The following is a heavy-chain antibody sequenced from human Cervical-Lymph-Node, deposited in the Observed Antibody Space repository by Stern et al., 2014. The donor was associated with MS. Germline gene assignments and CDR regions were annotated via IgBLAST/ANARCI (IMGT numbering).Heavy chain of an antibody. D-gene: IGHD6-19*01. V-gene: IGHV3-23*04. CDR1: GFTFSSYA. J-gene: IGHJ4*02. CDR3: AKDSGWSPYYFDY. CDR2: LSGSGGST. Sequence: EDQLVESGGGLVQPGGSLRLSCAASGFTFSSYAMSWVRQAPGKGLEWVSALSGSGGSTYYADSVKGRFTISRDNSKNTLYLQMNSLRAEDTAVYYCAKDSGWSPYYFDYWGQGTLVTVSS.